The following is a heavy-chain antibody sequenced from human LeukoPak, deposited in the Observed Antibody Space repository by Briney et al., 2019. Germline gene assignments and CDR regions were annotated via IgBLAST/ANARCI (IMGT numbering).Heavy chain of an antibody. CDR3: ARDLGDYNNYGEMAI. Sequence: GGSLRLSCAASGFTFSTYTMSWVRQAPGKGLEWVSSVSSGSSYMYYADSVKGRFTISRDNAKNSLSLQMNSLRAEDTAVYYCARDLGDYNNYGEMAIWGQGTLVTVSS. V-gene: IGHV3-21*01. J-gene: IGHJ4*02. D-gene: IGHD4-11*01. CDR2: VSSGSSYM. CDR1: GFTFSTYT.